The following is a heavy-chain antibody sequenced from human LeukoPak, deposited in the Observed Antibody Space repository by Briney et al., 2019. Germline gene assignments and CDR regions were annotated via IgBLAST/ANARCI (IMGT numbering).Heavy chain of an antibody. CDR2: TYYSGST. CDR3: VRFSSAYCGGDSHHIDY. CDR1: GGSISSGGYC. D-gene: IGHD2-21*02. V-gene: IGHV4-30-4*01. J-gene: IGHJ4*02. Sequence: SETLSLTCTVSGGSISSGGYCWGWIRQPPGKGLEWIVYTYYSGSTYYNPSLESRVTISVDTSKNQFSLKLSSVTGTDTAVYYGVRFSSAYCGGDSHHIDYWGQGTLVTVSS.